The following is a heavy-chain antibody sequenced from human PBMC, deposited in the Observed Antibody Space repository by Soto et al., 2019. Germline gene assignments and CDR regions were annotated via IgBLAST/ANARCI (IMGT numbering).Heavy chain of an antibody. CDR3: ARERSSSWYLRYYGMDV. D-gene: IGHD6-13*01. J-gene: IGHJ6*02. CDR1: GDSVSSNSAA. V-gene: IGHV6-1*01. Sequence: PSQTLSLTCAISGDSVSSNSAAWNWIRQSPSRGLEWLGRTYYRSKWHNDYAVSVKSRITINPDTSKNQFSLQLNSVTPEDTAVYYCARERSSSWYLRYYGMDVWGQGTTVTVSS. CDR2: TYYRSKWHN.